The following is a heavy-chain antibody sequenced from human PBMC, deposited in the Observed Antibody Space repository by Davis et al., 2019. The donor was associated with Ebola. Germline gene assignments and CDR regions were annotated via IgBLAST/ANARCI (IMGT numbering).Heavy chain of an antibody. CDR1: GDSVSTNSGA. J-gene: IGHJ4*02. V-gene: IGHV6-1*01. D-gene: IGHD5-12*01. CDR2: SYYNSKWYI. CDR3: ARGWLRSGFDS. Sequence: HSQTLSLTCATSGDSVSTNSGAWSWIRQSPSRGLEWLGRSYYNSKWYIDYAMSVKSRITIDLDTSKNQLSLQLDSVTPEDTAVYYCARGWLRSGFDSWGQGTLVIVSS.